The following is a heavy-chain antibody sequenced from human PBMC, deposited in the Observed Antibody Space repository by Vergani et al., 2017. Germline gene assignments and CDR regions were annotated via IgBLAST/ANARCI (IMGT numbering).Heavy chain of an antibody. J-gene: IGHJ4*02. Sequence: QVQLVQSGAEVKKPGSSVKVSCKASGGTFSSYAISWVRQAPGQGLEWIGRIIPIFGTANYAQKFQGRVTITADESTSTAYMELSNLRSEDTAVYYCARPHGDILPPDPRRLDYWGQGTLVTVSS. CDR2: IIPIFGTA. CDR1: GGTFSSYA. CDR3: ARPHGDILPPDPRRLDY. V-gene: IGHV1-69*13.